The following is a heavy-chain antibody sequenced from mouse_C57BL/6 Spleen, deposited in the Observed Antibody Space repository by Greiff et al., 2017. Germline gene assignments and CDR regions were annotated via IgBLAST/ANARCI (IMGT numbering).Heavy chain of an antibody. J-gene: IGHJ4*01. Sequence: VQLQQSGPELVKPGASVKISCKASGYAFSSSWMNWVKQRPGKGLEWIGRIYPGDGDTNYNGKFKGKATLTADKSSSTAYMQLSSLTSEDSAVYFCARNYGNYVTFYAMDYWVKEPQSPSPQ. D-gene: IGHD2-1*01. V-gene: IGHV1-82*01. CDR3: ARNYGNYVTFYAMDY. CDR1: GYAFSSSW. CDR2: IYPGDGDT.